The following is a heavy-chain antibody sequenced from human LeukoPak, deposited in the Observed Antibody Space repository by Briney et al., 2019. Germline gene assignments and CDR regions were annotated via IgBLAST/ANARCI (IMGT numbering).Heavy chain of an antibody. D-gene: IGHD3-16*01. J-gene: IGHJ4*02. CDR1: GGTFSSYA. CDR3: ATSWGFGGVSLEWFDY. V-gene: IGHV1-69*04. CDR2: IIPILGIA. Sequence: ASVKVSCKASGGTFSSYAISWVRQAPGQGLEWMGRIIPILGIANYAQEFQGRVTITADKSTSTAYMELSSLRSEDTAVYYCATSWGFGGVSLEWFDYWGQGTLVTVSS.